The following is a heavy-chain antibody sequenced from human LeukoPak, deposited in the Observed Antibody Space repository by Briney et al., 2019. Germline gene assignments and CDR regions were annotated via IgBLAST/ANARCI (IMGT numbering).Heavy chain of an antibody. CDR1: GFIFSNYW. J-gene: IGHJ4*03. Sequence: GGSLRLSCAASGFIFSNYWMSWVRQAPGKGLEWVANIKQDGSEKHYVDSMKGRFTISRDNAKNSVFLQMISLRAEDTAVYYCARIGYSSSCFDYWGQGTLVTVSS. D-gene: IGHD6-13*01. CDR3: ARIGYSSSCFDY. CDR2: IKQDGSEK. V-gene: IGHV3-7*01.